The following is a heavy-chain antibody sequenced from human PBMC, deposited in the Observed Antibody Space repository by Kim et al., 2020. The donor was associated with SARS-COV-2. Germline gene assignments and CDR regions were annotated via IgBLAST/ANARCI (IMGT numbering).Heavy chain of an antibody. V-gene: IGHV3-33*01. CDR1: GFTFSDYG. J-gene: IGHJ4*02. CDR2: IWNDGSNK. Sequence: GGSLRLSCAASGFTFSDYGMHWVRQAPGKGLEWVAVIWNDGSNKYYAESVKGRFTISRDNSKNTLYLQMDSLRAEDTAVYYCASDIVTTSNFDYWGQGTLVTVSS. CDR3: ASDIVTTSNFDY. D-gene: IGHD5-12*01.